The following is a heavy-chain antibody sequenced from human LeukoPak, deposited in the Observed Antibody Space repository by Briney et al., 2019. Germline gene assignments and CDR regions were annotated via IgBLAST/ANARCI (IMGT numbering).Heavy chain of an antibody. Sequence: GESLKISCKGSGYNFTNYLIGWVRQMPRKGLEWMGIIYPADSDTRYSPSFQGQVTISADKSISTAYLQWSSLKASDTAMYYCARGCFGELLRGVDYWGQGTLVTVSS. CDR3: ARGCFGELLRGVDY. D-gene: IGHD3-10*01. V-gene: IGHV5-51*01. CDR1: GYNFTNYL. J-gene: IGHJ4*02. CDR2: IYPADSDT.